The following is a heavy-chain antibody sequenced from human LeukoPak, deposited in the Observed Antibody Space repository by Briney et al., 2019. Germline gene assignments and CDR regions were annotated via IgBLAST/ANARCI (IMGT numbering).Heavy chain of an antibody. CDR3: ASGAYDSSGYYHDY. D-gene: IGHD3-22*01. J-gene: IGHJ4*02. CDR2: INHSGST. CDR1: GGSFSGYY. V-gene: IGHV4-34*01. Sequence: SETLSLTCAVYGGSFSGYYWSWIRQPPGKGLEWIGEINHSGSTNYNPPLKSRVTISVDTSKNQFSLKLSSVTAADTAVYYCASGAYDSSGYYHDYWGQGTLVTVSS.